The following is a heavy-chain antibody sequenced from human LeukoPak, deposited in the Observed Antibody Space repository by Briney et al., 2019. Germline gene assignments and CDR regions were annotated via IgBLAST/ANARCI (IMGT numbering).Heavy chain of an antibody. D-gene: IGHD1-26*01. Sequence: SETLSLTCAVSGGFFGNYYGRWIRQTPEKGLEWIGENKHSGNTNYNTSLKSRVTISVDTSKNQFSLKLRSVTAAATAVYYCARDLGPIVGDWFDSWGQGTRVTVSS. CDR2: NKHSGNT. CDR3: ARDLGPIVGDWFDS. CDR1: GGFFGNYY. V-gene: IGHV4-34*01. J-gene: IGHJ5*01.